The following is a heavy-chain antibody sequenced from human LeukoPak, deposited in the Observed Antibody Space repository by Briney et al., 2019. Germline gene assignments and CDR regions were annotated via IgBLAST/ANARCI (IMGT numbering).Heavy chain of an antibody. CDR3: ARGGGLDV. CDR2: INHNGNVN. V-gene: IGHV3-7*03. J-gene: IGHJ6*02. D-gene: IGHD3-16*01. CDR1: GFTFSSYW. Sequence: GGSLRLSCAASGFTFSSYWMNWARQAPGKGLEWVASINHNGNVNYYVDFVKGRFTISRDNAKNSLYLQMSNLRAEDTAVYFCARGGGLDVWGQGATVTVSS.